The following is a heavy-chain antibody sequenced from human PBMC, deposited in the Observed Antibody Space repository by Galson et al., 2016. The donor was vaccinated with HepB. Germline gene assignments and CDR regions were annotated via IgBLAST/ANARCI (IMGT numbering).Heavy chain of an antibody. J-gene: IGHJ4*02. CDR3: AREAPIAAPGANDC. CDR2: IWYDGSNK. CDR1: GFLVSSSF. V-gene: IGHV3-33*08. Sequence: SLRLSCAASGFLVSSSFMSWVRQTPGTGLEWVAVIWYDGSNKYYGGSVKGRFTISRDNSKNTLYLQMNSLRAEDTAIYYCAREAPIAAPGANDCWGQGTQVTVSS. D-gene: IGHD6-13*01.